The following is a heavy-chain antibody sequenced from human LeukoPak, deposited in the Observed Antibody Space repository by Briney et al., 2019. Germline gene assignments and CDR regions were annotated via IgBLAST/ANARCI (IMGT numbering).Heavy chain of an antibody. CDR3: ARQSLAASGLDS. J-gene: IGHJ4*02. CDR1: GFTFSAYN. V-gene: IGHV3-30*04. Sequence: GGSLRLSCAVSGFTFSAYNMHWVRQAPGKGLDLVAVVKDDGSYTSYAASVKGRFTISRDNSRNTVVLQMNSLSVDDTAIYYCARQSLAASGLDSWGQGMLVTVSS. D-gene: IGHD6-13*01. CDR2: VKDDGSYT.